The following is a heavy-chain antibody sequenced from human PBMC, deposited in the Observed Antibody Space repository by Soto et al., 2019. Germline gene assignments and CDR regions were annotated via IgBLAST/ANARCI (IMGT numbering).Heavy chain of an antibody. CDR1: GGTFSGYY. V-gene: IGHV4-34*01. Sequence: QVPLQQWGAGLLKPSETLSLTCAVSGGTFSGYYWSWIRQPPGKGLEWIGEINHSGSTNYNPSLKSRVIISVDTSKNQFSLKLSSVTAADTAIYYCARATVDSSGPGPFDCWGQGTLVPVSS. CDR2: INHSGST. CDR3: ARATVDSSGPGPFDC. J-gene: IGHJ4*02. D-gene: IGHD3-22*01.